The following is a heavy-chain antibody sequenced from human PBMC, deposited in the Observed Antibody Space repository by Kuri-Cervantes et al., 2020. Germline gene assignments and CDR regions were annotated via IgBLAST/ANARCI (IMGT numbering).Heavy chain of an antibody. Sequence: ETLSLTCAASGFTVSSYATSWVRQAPGKGLEWVSVIFGRGRTHYTDTVKGRFTISRDNSKHPLHLQMTSLGVEGTAVYSWANLGLAYWGHGTLVTVSS. CDR2: IFGRGRT. V-gene: IGHV3-23*01. CDR1: GFTVSSYA. J-gene: IGHJ4*01. D-gene: IGHD7-27*01. CDR3: ANLGLAY.